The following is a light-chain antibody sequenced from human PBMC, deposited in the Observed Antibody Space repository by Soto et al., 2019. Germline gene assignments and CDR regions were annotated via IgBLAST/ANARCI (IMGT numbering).Light chain of an antibody. J-gene: IGKJ1*01. V-gene: IGKV1-39*01. CDR1: QNIASY. CDR2: AAS. CDR3: QQNFNVPRT. Sequence: DIQMTQSPSSLSASVGDRVTITCRASQNIASYLNWYQQRPGKAPELLIYAASSLQSGVPLRFSGSGSGPEFTLTIDSLQPEDFASYYCQQNFNVPRTFGQGTKVEI.